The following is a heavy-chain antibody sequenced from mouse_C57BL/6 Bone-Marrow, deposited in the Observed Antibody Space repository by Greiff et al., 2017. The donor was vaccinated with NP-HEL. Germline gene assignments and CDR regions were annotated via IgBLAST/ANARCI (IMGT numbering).Heavy chain of an antibody. V-gene: IGHV1-64*01. CDR2: IHPNSGST. Sequence: QVQLQQPGAELVKPGASVKLSCKASGYTFTSYWMHWVKQRPGQGLEWIGMIHPNSGSTNYNEKFKSKATLTVDKSSSTAYMQLSSLTSEDSAVYDCARRTTPYYYAMDYWGQGTSVTVSS. J-gene: IGHJ4*01. D-gene: IGHD1-1*01. CDR3: ARRTTPYYYAMDY. CDR1: GYTFTSYW.